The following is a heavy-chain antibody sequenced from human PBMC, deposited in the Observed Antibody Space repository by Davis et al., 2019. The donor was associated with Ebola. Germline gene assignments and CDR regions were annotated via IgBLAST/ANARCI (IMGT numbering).Heavy chain of an antibody. V-gene: IGHV1-3*01. Sequence: ASVKVSCKASGYIFTSYAMHWVRQAPGQSPVWMGWINAGTGNTKVSQKFQGRVSITGDTSASTAYMEVTSLRSEDTAVYYCARDHGDYGSYFDYWGQGTLVTVSS. D-gene: IGHD4-17*01. CDR3: ARDHGDYGSYFDY. CDR1: GYIFTSYA. CDR2: INAGTGNT. J-gene: IGHJ4*02.